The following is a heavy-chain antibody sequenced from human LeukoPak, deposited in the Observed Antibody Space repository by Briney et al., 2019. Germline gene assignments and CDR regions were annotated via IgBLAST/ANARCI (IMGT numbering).Heavy chain of an antibody. V-gene: IGHV3-7*01. CDR1: GFTFSSYA. J-gene: IGHJ4*02. CDR3: ARVGRVTTPRYCDY. CDR2: IEEYGRQI. D-gene: IGHD4-17*01. Sequence: GGSLRLSCAASGFTFSSYAMHWVRQAPGKGLEWVANIEEYGRQIYYVDSVKGRFTISRDNAKNSVYLQMNSLRDEDTAVYYCARVGRVTTPRYCDYWGQGTLVTVSS.